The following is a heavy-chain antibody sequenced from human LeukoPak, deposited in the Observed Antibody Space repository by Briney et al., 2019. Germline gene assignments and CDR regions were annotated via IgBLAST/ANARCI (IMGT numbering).Heavy chain of an antibody. CDR3: AKQPTYYYDSSGYPDY. CDR1: GFTFSSYA. CDR2: ISGSGGST. D-gene: IGHD3-22*01. V-gene: IGHV3-23*01. J-gene: IGHJ4*02. Sequence: GGSLRLSCAASGFTFSSYAMSWVRQAPGKGLEWVSAISGSGGSTYYADSVKGRFTISRDNSKNTLYLQMNSLRAEDTAVYYCAKQPTYYYDSSGYPDYWGQGTLVTVSS.